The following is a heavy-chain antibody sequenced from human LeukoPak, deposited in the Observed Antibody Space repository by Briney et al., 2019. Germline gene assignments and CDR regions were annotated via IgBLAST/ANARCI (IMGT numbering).Heavy chain of an antibody. CDR2: ISSSTSYI. CDR1: GFIFSPYS. Sequence: GGSLRLPCGASGFIFSPYSMTWVRQAPGKGLEWVSSISSSTSYIYYADSVKGRFTISRDNAKNSLYLQMNSLRPEDTAVYYCARENSGSYYQFDCWGQGTLVTVSS. CDR3: ARENSGSYYQFDC. V-gene: IGHV3-21*01. D-gene: IGHD1-26*01. J-gene: IGHJ4*02.